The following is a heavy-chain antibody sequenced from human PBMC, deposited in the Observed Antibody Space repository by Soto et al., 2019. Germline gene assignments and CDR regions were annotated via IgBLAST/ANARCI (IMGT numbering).Heavy chain of an antibody. CDR3: ARTRRDTIFGVVIFGWFDP. V-gene: IGHV4-59*01. J-gene: IGHJ5*02. D-gene: IGHD3-3*01. CDR2: VYSSGRT. CDR1: GGSFSDNY. Sequence: QVQLQQSGPGLVRPSETLSLTCTVSGGSFSDNYWNWLRQSPGKGLEWIRDVYSSGRTNYNPSFGSRVTMSIDTAKNQFSLKLTSVTAADTAVYYCARTRRDTIFGVVIFGWFDPWGQGARVIVSS.